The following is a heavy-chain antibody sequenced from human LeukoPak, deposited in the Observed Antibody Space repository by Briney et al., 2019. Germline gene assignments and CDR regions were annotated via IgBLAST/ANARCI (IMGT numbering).Heavy chain of an antibody. J-gene: IGHJ4*02. CDR1: GFTFSSYD. CDR2: ISGSGGST. Sequence: GGTLRLSCAASGFTFSSYDMSWVRQAPGKGLEWVSAISGSGGSTYYADSVKGRFTISRDNSKNTLYLQMNSLRAEDRAVYYCATEVGATIYWGQGTLVAVSS. D-gene: IGHD1-26*01. CDR3: ATEVGATIY. V-gene: IGHV3-23*01.